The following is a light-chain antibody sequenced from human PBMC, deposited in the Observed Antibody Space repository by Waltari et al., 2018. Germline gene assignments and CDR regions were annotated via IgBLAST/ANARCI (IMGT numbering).Light chain of an antibody. Sequence: QSALTQPASVSGSPGQSITISCTRSSSDLGGFSFVSWYQQHPGKAPKLIIYAVGQRPSGVSKRFSGSKSGNTASLTISVLQPEDEAEYYCSSYTYINPPFLFGTGTKVTLL. J-gene: IGLJ1*01. CDR2: AVG. V-gene: IGLV2-14*03. CDR1: SSDLGGFSF. CDR3: SSYTYINPPFL.